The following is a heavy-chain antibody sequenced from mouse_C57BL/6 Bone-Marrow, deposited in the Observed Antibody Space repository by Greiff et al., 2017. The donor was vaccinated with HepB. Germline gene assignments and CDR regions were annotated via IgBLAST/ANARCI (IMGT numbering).Heavy chain of an antibody. CDR2: IYPRSGNT. Sequence: QVQLKESGAELARPGASVKLSCKASGYTFTSYGISWVKQRTGQGLEWIGEIYPRSGNTYYNEKFKGKATLTADKSSSTAYMELRSLTSEDSAVYFCARGDDGYCSDYWGQGTSVTVSS. CDR3: ARGDDGYCSDY. D-gene: IGHD2-3*01. CDR1: GYTFTSYG. J-gene: IGHJ4*01. V-gene: IGHV1-81*01.